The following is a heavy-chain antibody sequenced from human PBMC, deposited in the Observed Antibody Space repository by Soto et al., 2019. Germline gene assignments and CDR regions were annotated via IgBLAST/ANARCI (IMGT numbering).Heavy chain of an antibody. CDR2: INPNSGGT. CDR3: ARDRSSGYYLNWFDP. Sequence: ASVKVSCKASGYTFTGYYMHWVQQAPGQGLEWMGWINPNSGGTNYAQKFQGRVTMTRDTSISTAYMELSRLRSDDTAVYYCARDRSSGYYLNWFDPWGQGTLVTVSS. J-gene: IGHJ5*02. V-gene: IGHV1-2*02. D-gene: IGHD3-22*01. CDR1: GYTFTGYY.